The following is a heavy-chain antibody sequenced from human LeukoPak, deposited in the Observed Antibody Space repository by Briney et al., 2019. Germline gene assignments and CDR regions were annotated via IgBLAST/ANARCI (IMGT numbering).Heavy chain of an antibody. J-gene: IGHJ4*02. CDR3: ARDMKQTPN. CDR1: GFTFSSYA. D-gene: IGHD3-16*01. Sequence: GGSLRLSCAASGFTFSSYAMHWVRQAPGKGLEWVAVISYDGSNKYYADSVKGRFTISRDNSKNTLYLQMNSLRAETTAVYYCARDMKQTPNWGQGTLVTVSS. V-gene: IGHV3-30-3*01. CDR2: ISYDGSNK.